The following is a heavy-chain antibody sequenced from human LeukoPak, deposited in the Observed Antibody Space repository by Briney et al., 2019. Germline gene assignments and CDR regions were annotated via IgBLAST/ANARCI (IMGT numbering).Heavy chain of an antibody. D-gene: IGHD3-3*01. CDR1: GYTFTSYG. Sequence: ASVKVSCKASGYTFTSYGISWVRQAPGQGLEWMGWISAYNGNTNYAQKLQGRVTMTTDTSTSTAYMELRSLRSDDTAVYYSARDDRDFYDFWRPFDYWGQGTLVTVSS. V-gene: IGHV1-18*01. CDR3: ARDDRDFYDFWRPFDY. J-gene: IGHJ4*02. CDR2: ISAYNGNT.